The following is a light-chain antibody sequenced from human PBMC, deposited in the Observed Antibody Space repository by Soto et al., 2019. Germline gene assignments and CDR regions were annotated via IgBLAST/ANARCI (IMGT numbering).Light chain of an antibody. CDR2: DAS. V-gene: IGKV1-5*02. CDR1: QSISTW. Sequence: DIQMTQSPSTLSASLGDRVTIICRASQSISTWLAWYQLKPGKAPKLLIYDASTLEGGVPSRFSGIGSGTEFTLTISGLQPDDFATYYCQHSWTFGQGTKVDIK. CDR3: QHSWT. J-gene: IGKJ1*01.